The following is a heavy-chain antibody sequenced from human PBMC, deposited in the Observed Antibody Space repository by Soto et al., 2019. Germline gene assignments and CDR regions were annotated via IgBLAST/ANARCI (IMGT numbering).Heavy chain of an antibody. J-gene: IGHJ4*02. D-gene: IGHD2-8*01. CDR2: IYYSGST. Sequence: PLETHPLTSTVSGGTSISSSYCCGWIRQPPGKGLEWIGSIYYSGSTYYNPSLKSRVTISVDTSKNQFSLKLSSVTAADTAVYYCASLMVYTYYFAYWGQGTLVTVSS. CDR1: GGTSISSSYC. V-gene: IGHV4-39*01. CDR3: ASLMVYTYYFAY.